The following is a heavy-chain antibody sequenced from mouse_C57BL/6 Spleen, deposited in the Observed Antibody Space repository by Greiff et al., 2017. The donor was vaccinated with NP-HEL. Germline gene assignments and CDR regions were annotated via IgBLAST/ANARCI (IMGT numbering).Heavy chain of an antibody. Sequence: EVQLQQPGPELVKPGASVKISCKASGYTFTDYYMNWVKQSHGKSLEWIGDINPNNGGTSYKQKFKGKATLTVDKSSSTAYMELRSLTSEDSAVYYCATVVATRPYFDYWGQGTTLTVSS. CDR2: INPNNGGT. D-gene: IGHD1-1*01. CDR3: ATVVATRPYFDY. J-gene: IGHJ2*01. CDR1: GYTFTDYY. V-gene: IGHV1-26*01.